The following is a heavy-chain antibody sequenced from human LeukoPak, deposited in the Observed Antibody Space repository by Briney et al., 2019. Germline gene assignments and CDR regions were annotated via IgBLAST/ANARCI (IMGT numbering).Heavy chain of an antibody. V-gene: IGHV3-74*01. CDR2: INSDGSST. CDR1: GFTFSSYW. D-gene: IGHD1-26*01. Sequence: GGSLRLSCAATGFTFSSYWMHWVRQAPGKGLVWVSRINSDGSSTSYADSVKGRFTISRDNAKNTLYLQMNSLRAEDTAVYYCARDPYGGELPMYWGQGTLVTVSS. CDR3: ARDPYGGELPMY. J-gene: IGHJ4*02.